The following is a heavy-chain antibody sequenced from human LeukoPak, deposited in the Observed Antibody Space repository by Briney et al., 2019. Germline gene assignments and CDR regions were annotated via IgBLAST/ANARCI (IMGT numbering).Heavy chain of an antibody. CDR2: IYHSGST. Sequence: SETLSLTCAVSGGSISSGGYSWSWIRQPPGKGLEWIGYIYHSGSTYYNPSLKSRVTISVDRYKNQFSLKLSSVTAADTAVYYCARYCGGDCYSFDYWGQGTLVTVSS. CDR3: ARYCGGDCYSFDY. D-gene: IGHD2-21*02. CDR1: GGSISSGGYS. J-gene: IGHJ4*02. V-gene: IGHV4-30-2*01.